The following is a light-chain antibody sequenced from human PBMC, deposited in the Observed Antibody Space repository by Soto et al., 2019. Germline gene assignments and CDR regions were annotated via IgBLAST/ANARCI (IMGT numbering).Light chain of an antibody. J-gene: IGLJ3*02. CDR2: EVT. CDR3: TSYVGNDIWV. CDR1: SSDVGAYKY. V-gene: IGLV2-8*01. Sequence: QSALTQPPSASGSPGQSVTISCTGTSSDVGAYKYVSWYQQYPGKAPKLMIYEVTKRPSGVPDRFSGSKSGNTASLTVSGLQAEVEADYYCTSYVGNDIWVFGGGTKLTVL.